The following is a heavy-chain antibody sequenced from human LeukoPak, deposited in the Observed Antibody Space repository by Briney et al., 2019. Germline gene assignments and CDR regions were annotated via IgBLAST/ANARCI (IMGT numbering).Heavy chain of an antibody. CDR3: ATVVAVATFDY. D-gene: IGHD6-19*01. J-gene: IGHJ4*02. CDR1: GYTFISYD. V-gene: IGHV1-8*01. CDR2: MNPNSGNT. Sequence: ASVKVSCKASGYTFISYDINWVRQATGQGLEWMGWMNPNSGNTGYAQKFQGRVTMTEDTSTDTAYMDLSSLRSEDTAMYYCATVVAVATFDYWGQGTLVTVSS.